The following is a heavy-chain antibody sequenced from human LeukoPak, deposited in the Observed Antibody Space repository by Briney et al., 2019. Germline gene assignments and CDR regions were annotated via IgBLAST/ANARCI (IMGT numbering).Heavy chain of an antibody. J-gene: IGHJ5*02. CDR2: INHSGST. CDR3: ARVVDRYYDSSGYPQPNWFDP. V-gene: IGHV4-34*01. CDR1: GGSFSGYY. Sequence: SETLSLTCAVYGGSFSGYYWSWIRPPPGKGLEWIGEINHSGSTNYNPSLKSRVTISVDTSKNQFSLKLSSVTAADTAVYYCARVVDRYYDSSGYPQPNWFDPWGQGTLVTVSS. D-gene: IGHD3-22*01.